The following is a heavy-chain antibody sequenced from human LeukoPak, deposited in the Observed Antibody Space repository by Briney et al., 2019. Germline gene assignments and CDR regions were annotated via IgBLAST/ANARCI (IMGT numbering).Heavy chain of an antibody. V-gene: IGHV1-69*13. Sequence: SVKVSCKASGGTFSSYAISWVRQAPGQGLESMGGIIPIFGTANYAQKFQGRVTITADESTSTAYMELSSLRSEDTAVYYCARVIAAAGILGLFDYWGQGTLVTVSS. CDR1: GGTFSSYA. D-gene: IGHD6-13*01. J-gene: IGHJ4*02. CDR2: IIPIFGTA. CDR3: ARVIAAAGILGLFDY.